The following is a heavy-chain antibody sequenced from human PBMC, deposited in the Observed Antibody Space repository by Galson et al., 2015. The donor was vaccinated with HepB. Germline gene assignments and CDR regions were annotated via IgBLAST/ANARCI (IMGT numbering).Heavy chain of an antibody. CDR1: GYTFPSYY. D-gene: IGHD6-19*01. V-gene: IGHV1-46*01. CDR2: INLSGGST. Sequence: SVKVSCKASGYTFPSYYMHGVRQAPGQGLEWMGIINLSGGSTRFAQKFQGRVTMTRDTSTSTFHMELSRLRSEDTAVYYCARAPALSSGSDDWGQGTLVTVSS. CDR3: ARAPALSSGSDD. J-gene: IGHJ4*02.